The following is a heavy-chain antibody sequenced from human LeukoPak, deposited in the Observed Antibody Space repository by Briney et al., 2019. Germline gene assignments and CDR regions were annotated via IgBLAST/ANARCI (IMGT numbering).Heavy chain of an antibody. CDR2: MNLKSGYT. D-gene: IGHD1-26*01. CDR1: GYSFTTYD. V-gene: IGHV1-8*03. CDR3: ARVAGSIDY. J-gene: IGHJ4*02. Sequence: GASVKVSCKASGYSFTTYDINWVRPATGQGLEWMGWMNLKSGYTGYAQKFQGRVTITRDTSTSTVYMELSSLRSEDPAVYYCARVAGSIDYWGQGTLVTVSS.